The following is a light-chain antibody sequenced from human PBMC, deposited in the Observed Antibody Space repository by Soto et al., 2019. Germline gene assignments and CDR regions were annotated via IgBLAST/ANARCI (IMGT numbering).Light chain of an antibody. V-gene: IGKV1-5*01. CDR2: DAS. CDR3: HQRQSWPRT. Sequence: DIQMTQSPSTLSASVGDRVTITCRASQNLRSFLAWYQQRPGKAPNLLIYDASVLGSGVPSRFSGSESGTEFTLTISNLQPEDFAVYYCHQRQSWPRTFGQGTKVDIK. CDR1: QNLRSF. J-gene: IGKJ1*01.